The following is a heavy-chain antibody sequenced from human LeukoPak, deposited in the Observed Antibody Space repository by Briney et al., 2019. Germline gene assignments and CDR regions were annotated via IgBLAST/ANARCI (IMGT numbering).Heavy chain of an antibody. CDR2: IDWDDDK. D-gene: IGHD1-26*01. V-gene: IGHV2-70*04. J-gene: IGHJ3*01. CDR1: GFSLSSTGMR. CDR3: ARIGREGSTHMSFDV. Sequence: SGPALVKPTQTLTLTCTFSGFSLSSTGMRVSWIRQPPGKALEWLARIDWDDDKFYSTSLKTRLTISKDTSKNQVVLTMTNMDPVDTATYYCARIGREGSTHMSFDVWGQGTMVTVSS.